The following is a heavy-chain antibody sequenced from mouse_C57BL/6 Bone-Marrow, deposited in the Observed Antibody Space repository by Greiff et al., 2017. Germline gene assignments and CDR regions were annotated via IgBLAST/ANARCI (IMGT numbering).Heavy chain of an antibody. CDR1: GYTFTSYW. J-gene: IGHJ4*01. CDR2: IHPSDSDT. V-gene: IGHV1-74*01. Sequence: QVHLKQPGAELVKPGASVKVSCKASGYTFTSYWMHWVKQRPGQGLEWIGRIHPSDSDTNYNQKFKGKATLTVDKSSSTAYMQLSSLTSEDSAVYYCAIGYYGSSPYYAMDYWGQGTSVTVSS. CDR3: AIGYYGSSPYYAMDY. D-gene: IGHD1-1*01.